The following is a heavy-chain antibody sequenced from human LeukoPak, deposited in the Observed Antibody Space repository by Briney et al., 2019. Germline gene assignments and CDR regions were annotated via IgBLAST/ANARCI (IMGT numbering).Heavy chain of an antibody. CDR2: IYSDGST. D-gene: IGHD4/OR15-4a*01. V-gene: IGHV3-23*03. CDR3: ARRAGAYSHPYDY. CDR1: GFTFSSYA. Sequence: PGGSLRLSCAASGFTFSSYAMSWVRQAPGKGLEWVSVIYSDGSTYYADSVKGRFTISRDNSKNTLYLQMNSLRAEDTAVYYCARRAGAYSHPYDYWGQGTLVTVSS. J-gene: IGHJ4*02.